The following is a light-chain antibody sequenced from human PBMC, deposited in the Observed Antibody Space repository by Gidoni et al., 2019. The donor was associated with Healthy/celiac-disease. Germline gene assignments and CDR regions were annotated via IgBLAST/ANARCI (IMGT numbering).Light chain of an antibody. V-gene: IGKV1-33*01. CDR1: QDISNY. CDR2: DAS. Sequence: IQMTQSPSSLAASVGDRVTITCQASQDISNYLNWYQQKPGKAPKLLIYDASNLETGVPSRFSGSGSGTDFTFTISSLQPEDIATYYCQQYDNLPLSVGGGTKGEIK. CDR3: QQYDNLPLS. J-gene: IGKJ4*01.